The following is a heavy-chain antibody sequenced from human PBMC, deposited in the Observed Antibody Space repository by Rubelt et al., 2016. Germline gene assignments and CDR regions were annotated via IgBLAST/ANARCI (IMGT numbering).Heavy chain of an antibody. V-gene: IGHV4-61*01. J-gene: IGHJ5*02. CDR2: IYYSGST. D-gene: IGHD2-2*01. CDR3: ARTLSSTSWNWFDP. CDR1: GGSVSSGSYY. Sequence: QVQLQESGPGLVKPSETLSLTCTVSGGSVSSGSYYWSWIRQPPGKGLEWIGYIYYSGSTNYNPSLKRRVTISVDTSKNQFSLKLSSVTAADTAVYYCARTLSSTSWNWFDPWGQGTLVTVSS.